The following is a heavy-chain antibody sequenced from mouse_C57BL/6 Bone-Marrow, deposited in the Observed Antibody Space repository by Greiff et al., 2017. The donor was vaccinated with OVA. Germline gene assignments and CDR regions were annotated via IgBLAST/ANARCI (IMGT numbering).Heavy chain of an antibody. CDR1: GYSITSDY. V-gene: IGHV3-8*01. CDR3: ARYSTTGVATRYFDV. J-gene: IGHJ1*03. CDR2: ISYSGST. Sequence: EVNLVESGPGLAKPSQTLSLTCSVTGYSITSDYWNWIRKFPGNKLEYMGYISYSGSTYYNPSLKSRISITRDTSKNQYYLQLNSVTTEDTATYYCARYSTTGVATRYFDVWGTGTTVTVSS. D-gene: IGHD1-1*01.